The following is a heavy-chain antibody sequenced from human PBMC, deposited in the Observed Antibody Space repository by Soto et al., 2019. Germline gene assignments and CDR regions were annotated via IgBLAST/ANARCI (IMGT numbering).Heavy chain of an antibody. D-gene: IGHD6-19*01. CDR1: GYTFTSYG. CDR2: ISAYNGNT. J-gene: IGHJ6*02. CDR3: AREGRGSCWPHSLGGYYYGMDV. Sequence: QVQLVQSGAEVKKPGASVKVSCKASGYTFTSYGISWVRQAPGQGLEWMGWISAYNGNTNYAQKLQGRVTMTTDTSTSTAYMELRSLRSDDTAVYYCAREGRGSCWPHSLGGYYYGMDVWGQGTKVTVSS. V-gene: IGHV1-18*01.